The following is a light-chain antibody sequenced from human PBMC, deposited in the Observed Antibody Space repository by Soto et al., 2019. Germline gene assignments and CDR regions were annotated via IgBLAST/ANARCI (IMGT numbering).Light chain of an antibody. CDR1: QSVRSNY. V-gene: IGKV3-20*01. Sequence: EIVLTQSPATLSLSPGERATLSCRASQSVRSNYLAWYQQIPGQAPRLLIYDASSRATGIPDRFSGSGAGTDFILTISRLEPEDFVVYYCQQYSDSPPMYTFGQGTKLEIK. J-gene: IGKJ2*01. CDR2: DAS. CDR3: QQYSDSPPMYT.